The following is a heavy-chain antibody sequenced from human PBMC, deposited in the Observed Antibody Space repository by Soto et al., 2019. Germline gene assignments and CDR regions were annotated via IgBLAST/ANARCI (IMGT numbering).Heavy chain of an antibody. D-gene: IGHD5-18*01. CDR3: ARDRGYSRGNYYYGMDV. CDR1: GGSISSYY. J-gene: IGHJ6*02. CDR2: IYYSGST. V-gene: IGHV4-59*01. Sequence: SETLSLTCTVSGGSISSYYWSWIRRPPGKGLEWIGYIYYSGSTNYNPSLKSRVTISVDTSKNQFSLKLSSVTAADTAVYYCARDRGYSRGNYYYGMDVWGQGTTVTV.